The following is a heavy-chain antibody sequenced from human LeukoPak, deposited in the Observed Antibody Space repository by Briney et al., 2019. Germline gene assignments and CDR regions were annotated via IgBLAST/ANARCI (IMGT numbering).Heavy chain of an antibody. J-gene: IGHJ5*02. V-gene: IGHV1-2*02. Sequence: GASVRVSFTASGYTFTGYYMHWVRQAPGQGLEWMGWINPNSGGTNNIQKFQGRVTITRDTSLSTAYMELSRLRSDDTAVYYCARGPWFGEIPLDLWGQGTLVTVSS. CDR3: ARGPWFGEIPLDL. CDR2: INPNSGGT. CDR1: GYTFTGYY. D-gene: IGHD3-10*01.